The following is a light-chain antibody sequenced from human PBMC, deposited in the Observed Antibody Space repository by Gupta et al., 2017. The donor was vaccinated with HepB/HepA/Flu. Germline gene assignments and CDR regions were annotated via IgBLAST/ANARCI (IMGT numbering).Light chain of an antibody. CDR3: SSYTSSSTSYV. Sequence: LXXXXSXSXXXGQSXTISXPGPSSDVGGYNYVSWYQQHPGKAPKLMIYDVSNRPSGVSNRFSGSKSGNTASLTISGLQADDEADYYCSSYTSSSTSYVFGTGTKVTVL. CDR1: SSDVGGYNY. CDR2: DVS. J-gene: IGLJ1*01. V-gene: IGLV2-14*03.